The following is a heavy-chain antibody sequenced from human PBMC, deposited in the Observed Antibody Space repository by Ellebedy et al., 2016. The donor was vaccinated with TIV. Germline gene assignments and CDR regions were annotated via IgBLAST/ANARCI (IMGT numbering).Heavy chain of an antibody. D-gene: IGHD3-10*01. Sequence: AASVKVSCKASGYTFTGYYMHWVRQAPGQGLEWMGWINPNSGGTNYAQKFQGRVTITADKSTSTAYMELSSLRSEDTAVYYCARGYYGSGSYEVDPWGQGTLVTVSS. V-gene: IGHV1-2*02. J-gene: IGHJ5*02. CDR3: ARGYYGSGSYEVDP. CDR2: INPNSGGT. CDR1: GYTFTGYY.